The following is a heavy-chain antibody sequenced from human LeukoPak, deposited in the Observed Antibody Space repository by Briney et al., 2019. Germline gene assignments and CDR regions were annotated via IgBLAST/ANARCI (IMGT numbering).Heavy chain of an antibody. J-gene: IGHJ5*02. CDR3: GAGILTGPGP. Sequence: ASVKVSCKASGYTFTNYAMNWVRQAPGQGLEWMGWINPNSGGTNYAQKFQGRVTMTRDTSISTAYMELSRLRSDDTAVYYCGAGILTGPGPWGQGTLVTVSS. CDR1: GYTFTNYA. D-gene: IGHD3-9*01. V-gene: IGHV1-2*02. CDR2: INPNSGGT.